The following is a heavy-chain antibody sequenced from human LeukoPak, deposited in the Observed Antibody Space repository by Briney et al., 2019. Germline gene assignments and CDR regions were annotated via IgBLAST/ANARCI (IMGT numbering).Heavy chain of an antibody. V-gene: IGHV3-43*02. J-gene: IGHJ4*02. Sequence: PGGSLRLSCAAPGVTFVAYAMHWVRQAPGKSLEWVSLISGDGGSTYYADSVKGRFTISRDNSKNSRCMQMNSLRTEDTALYYCAKECLPSGGQSGYDYWGQGTLVTVSS. D-gene: IGHD6-19*01. CDR2: ISGDGGST. CDR1: GVTFVAYA. CDR3: AKECLPSGGQSGYDY.